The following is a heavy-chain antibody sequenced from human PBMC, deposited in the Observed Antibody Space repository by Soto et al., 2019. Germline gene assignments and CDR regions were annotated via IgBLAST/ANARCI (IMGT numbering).Heavy chain of an antibody. CDR1: GYILTNYA. CDR2: INHGNGNT. Sequence: GASVKVSCKASGYILTNYAMQWVRQAPGQRLEWMGWINHGNGNTEYSEKFQGRVTITRDTSARSVYMELSSLRSEDTAVYYCARTSTVDTTAAGTHLDYWG. V-gene: IGHV1-3*01. CDR3: ARTSTVDTTAAGTHLDY. J-gene: IGHJ4*01. D-gene: IGHD6-13*01.